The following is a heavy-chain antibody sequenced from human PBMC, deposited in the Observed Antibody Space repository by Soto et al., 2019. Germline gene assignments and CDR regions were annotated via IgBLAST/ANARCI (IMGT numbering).Heavy chain of an antibody. CDR2: ISYDGSNK. D-gene: IGHD6-13*01. V-gene: IGHV3-30*18. CDR3: AKVRAEAAAGDF. Sequence: QVQLVESGGGVVQPGRSLRLSCAASGFTFSSYGMHWVRQAPGKGLEWVAVISYDGSNKYYADSVKVRFTISRDNSKHTLFLRMHRRGTADMAVSYWAKVRAEAAAGDFWGQGTLVTVSS. CDR1: GFTFSSYG. J-gene: IGHJ4*02.